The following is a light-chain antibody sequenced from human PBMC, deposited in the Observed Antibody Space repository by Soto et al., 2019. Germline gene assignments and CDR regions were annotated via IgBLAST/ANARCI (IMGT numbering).Light chain of an antibody. CDR1: QSVSSTH. J-gene: IGKJ2*01. Sequence: EIVLTQSPDTLSLSPGERATLSCRASQSVSSTHLAWYQQKPGQTPGLLIYGASSRATGIPDRFSGSGSGTDFTLTISRLEPEDFAVYYCQQFGTSGYTFGQGTKLEIK. CDR2: GAS. V-gene: IGKV3-20*01. CDR3: QQFGTSGYT.